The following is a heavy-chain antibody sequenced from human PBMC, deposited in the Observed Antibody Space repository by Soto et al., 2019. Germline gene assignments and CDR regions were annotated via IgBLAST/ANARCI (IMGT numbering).Heavy chain of an antibody. V-gene: IGHV3-21*01. D-gene: IGHD3-10*01. Sequence: GESLKISCAASGFTFSSYSMNWVRQAPGKGLEWVSSISSSSSYIYYAYSVKGRFTISRDNAKNSLYLQMNSLRAEDTAVYYCARDSWDIDYYGSGSYYGYWGQGTLVTVSS. J-gene: IGHJ4*02. CDR3: ARDSWDIDYYGSGSYYGY. CDR1: GFTFSSYS. CDR2: ISSSSSYI.